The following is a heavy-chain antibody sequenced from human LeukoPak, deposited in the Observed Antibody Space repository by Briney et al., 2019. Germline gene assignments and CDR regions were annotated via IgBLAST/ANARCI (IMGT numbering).Heavy chain of an antibody. D-gene: IGHD3-22*01. CDR3: AKDLDSSGSWPAEYFQH. J-gene: IGHJ1*01. Sequence: GGSLRLSCAASGFTFINYAMSWVRQAPGKGLEWVSLISKSSDATYYAPSVKGRFTISRDNSKNTLYLQTNSLRAEDTAVYYCAKDLDSSGSWPAEYFQHWGQGTLVTVSS. CDR1: GFTFINYA. V-gene: IGHV3-23*01. CDR2: ISKSSDAT.